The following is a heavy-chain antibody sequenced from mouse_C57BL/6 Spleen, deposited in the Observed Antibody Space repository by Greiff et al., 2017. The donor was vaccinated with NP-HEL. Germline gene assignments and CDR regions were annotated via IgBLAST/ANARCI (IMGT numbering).Heavy chain of an antibody. J-gene: IGHJ4*01. CDR2: ISDGGSYT. CDR3: ARGGIYYGYDGAMDY. V-gene: IGHV5-4*03. D-gene: IGHD2-2*01. Sequence: EVKLMESGGGLVKPGGSLKLSCAASGFTFSSYAMSWVRQTPEKRLEWVATISDGGSYTYYPDNVKGRFTISRDNAKNNLYLQMSHLKSEDTAMYYCARGGIYYGYDGAMDYWGQGTSVTVSS. CDR1: GFTFSSYA.